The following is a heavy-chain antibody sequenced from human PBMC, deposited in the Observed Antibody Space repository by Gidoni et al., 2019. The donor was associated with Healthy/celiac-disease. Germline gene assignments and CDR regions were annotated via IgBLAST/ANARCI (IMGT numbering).Heavy chain of an antibody. CDR3: ARDQPLGQWLRVWFDP. CDR2: IIPILGIA. J-gene: IGHJ5*02. CDR1: GGTFSSYA. D-gene: IGHD6-19*01. V-gene: IGHV1-69*04. Sequence: QVQLVQSGAEVKKPGSSVKVSCKASGGTFSSYAISWVRQAPGQGLEWMGRIIPILGIANYAQKFQGRVTITADKSTSTAYMELSSLRSEDTAVYYCARDQPLGQWLRVWFDPWGQGTLVTVSS.